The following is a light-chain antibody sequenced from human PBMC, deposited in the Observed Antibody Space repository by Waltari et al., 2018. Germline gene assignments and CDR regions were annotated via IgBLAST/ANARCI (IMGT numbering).Light chain of an antibody. V-gene: IGKV3-11*01. J-gene: IGKJ3*01. Sequence: EIVLTQSPATLSLSPGDRATLSCRASQSVSSYLAWYQQKPGQAPRLLIYDASNRATGIPARFSGSGSGTDFTLTISSLEPEDFAVYYCQHRSNWPHSFGPGTKVDIK. CDR1: QSVSSY. CDR2: DAS. CDR3: QHRSNWPHS.